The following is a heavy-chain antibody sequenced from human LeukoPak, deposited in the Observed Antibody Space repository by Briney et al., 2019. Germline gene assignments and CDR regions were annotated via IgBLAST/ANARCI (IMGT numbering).Heavy chain of an antibody. V-gene: IGHV3-23*01. Sequence: GGTLRLSCAASGFTFSTYGMNWVRQAPGKGLEWVSGIGGSGVRTYYADSVKGRFTISRDNSKNTVYLQMNSLKTEDTAVYYCTRRGGYAPYNWFDPWGQGALVTVSS. J-gene: IGHJ5*02. CDR3: TRRGGYAPYNWFDP. D-gene: IGHD2-2*01. CDR1: GFTFSTYG. CDR2: IGGSGVRT.